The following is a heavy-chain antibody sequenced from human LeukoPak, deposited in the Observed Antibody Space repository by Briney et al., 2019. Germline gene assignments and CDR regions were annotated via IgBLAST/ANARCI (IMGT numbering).Heavy chain of an antibody. CDR3: ASAMIGVPDDAFDI. J-gene: IGHJ3*02. CDR1: GGSINSGDYY. CDR2: IYYSGST. V-gene: IGHV4-30-4*08. D-gene: IGHD3-22*01. Sequence: SETLSLTCTVSGGSINSGDYYWSWIRQLPGKGLEWIGYIYYSGSTYYPPSLKSRVTISVDTSKNQFSLKLSSVTAADTAVYYCASAMIGVPDDAFDIWGQGTMVTVSS.